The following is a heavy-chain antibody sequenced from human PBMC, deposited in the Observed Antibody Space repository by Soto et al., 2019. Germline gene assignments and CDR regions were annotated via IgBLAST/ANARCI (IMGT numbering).Heavy chain of an antibody. CDR1: GYTLTSYY. CDR3: ARAFTRYNWNFRDDAFDI. J-gene: IGHJ3*02. CDR2: INPNSGGT. Sequence: SVKVSCKASGYTLTSYYMHWVRQAPGQGLERMGWINPNSGGTNYAQKFQGRVTMTRDTSISTAYMELSRLRSDDTAVYYCARAFTRYNWNFRDDAFDIWGQGTMVTVPS. D-gene: IGHD1-7*01. V-gene: IGHV1-2*02.